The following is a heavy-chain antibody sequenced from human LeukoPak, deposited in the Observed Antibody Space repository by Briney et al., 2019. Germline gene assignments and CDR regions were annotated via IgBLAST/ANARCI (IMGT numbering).Heavy chain of an antibody. CDR1: GYTFTSYG. CDR2: ISAYNGNT. D-gene: IGHD3-22*01. V-gene: IGHV1-18*01. Sequence: RASVTVSFKASGYTFTSYGISWVRQAPGQGLEWMGWISAYNGNTNYAQKLQGRVTMTTDTSTSTAYMELRSLRSDDTAVYYCARDWYYYDSSGSHFPDYWGQGTLVTVSS. J-gene: IGHJ4*02. CDR3: ARDWYYYDSSGSHFPDY.